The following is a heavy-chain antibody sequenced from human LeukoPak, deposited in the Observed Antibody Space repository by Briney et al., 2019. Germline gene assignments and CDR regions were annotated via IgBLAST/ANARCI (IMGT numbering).Heavy chain of an antibody. CDR1: GFTFSSYA. J-gene: IGHJ4*02. CDR2: VSGSGGST. CDR3: AKDRLSYSSGWYCPY. D-gene: IGHD6-19*01. V-gene: IGHV3-23*01. Sequence: PGGSLRLSCAASGFTFSSYAMSWVRQAPGKGLEWVSAVSGSGGSTYYADSVKGRFTISRDNSKNTLYLQMNSLRAEDTAVYYCAKDRLSYSSGWYCPYWGQGTLVTVSS.